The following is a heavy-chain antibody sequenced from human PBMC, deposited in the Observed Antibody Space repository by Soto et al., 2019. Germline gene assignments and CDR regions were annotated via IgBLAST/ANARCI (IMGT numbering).Heavy chain of an antibody. V-gene: IGHV4-34*01. CDR1: GGSFSGYY. D-gene: IGHD3-10*01. CDR2: INHSGST. Sequence: QVQLQQWGAGLLKPSETLSLTCAVYGGSFSGYYWSWIRQPPGKGREWIGEINHSGSTNYNPSLKSRVTISVDTSKNQLSLKLSSVTAADTAVYYCARGRGRTWTRTYYFDYWGQGTLVTVSS. J-gene: IGHJ4*02. CDR3: ARGRGRTWTRTYYFDY.